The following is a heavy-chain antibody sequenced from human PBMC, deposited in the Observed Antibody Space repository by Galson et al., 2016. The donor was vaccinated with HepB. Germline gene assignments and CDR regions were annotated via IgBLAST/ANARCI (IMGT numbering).Heavy chain of an antibody. D-gene: IGHD4-23*01. V-gene: IGHV3-23*01. CDR2: ISGSGGST. CDR1: GFTFSSYA. Sequence: SLRLSCAASGFTFSSYAMSWVRQAPGKGLEWVSAISGSGGSTYYADSVKGRFTISRDNSKNTLYLQMNSLRAEDTAVDYCAKDRYLYGGNSGAAEYFQHWGQGTLVTVSS. CDR3: AKDRYLYGGNSGAAEYFQH. J-gene: IGHJ1*01.